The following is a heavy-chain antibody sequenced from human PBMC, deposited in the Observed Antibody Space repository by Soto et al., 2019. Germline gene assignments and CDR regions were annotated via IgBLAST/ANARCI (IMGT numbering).Heavy chain of an antibody. J-gene: IGHJ2*01. Sequence: EVQLVESGGGLVKPGGSLRLSCAASGFTFSSHSVNWVRQAPGKGLEWVSCITATSSFIYYADSVKGRFTISRDNAKHSPSLQMDSLRVEHTAVYYCARGAVVGIGYFDLWGRGTLVTVSS. V-gene: IGHV3-21*01. CDR1: GFTFSSHS. D-gene: IGHD6-19*01. CDR2: ITATSSFI. CDR3: ARGAVVGIGYFDL.